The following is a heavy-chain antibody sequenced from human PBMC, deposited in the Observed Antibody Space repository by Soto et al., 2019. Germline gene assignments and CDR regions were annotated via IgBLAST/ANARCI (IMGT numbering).Heavy chain of an antibody. D-gene: IGHD2-8*01. CDR1: GFTFSSYG. Sequence: PGGSLRLSCAASGFTFSSYGMHWVRQAPGKGLEWVAVISYDGSNKYYADSVKGRFTISRDNSKNTLYLQMNSLRAEDTAVYYCARAMVYHTFDPWGQGTLVTVSS. J-gene: IGHJ5*02. CDR2: ISYDGSNK. CDR3: ARAMVYHTFDP. V-gene: IGHV3-30*03.